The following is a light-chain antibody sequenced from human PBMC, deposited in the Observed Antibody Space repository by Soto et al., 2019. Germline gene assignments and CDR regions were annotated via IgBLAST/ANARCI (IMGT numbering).Light chain of an antibody. J-gene: IGLJ2*01. CDR3: GTWDSSLSAGV. CDR2: DNN. CDR1: SSNIGNNY. Sequence: QSVLTQPPSVSAAPGQKVTISCSGSSSNIGNNYVSWYQQLPGTAPKVLIYDNNKRPSGIPDRFSGSKSGTSATLGITGLQTGDEADYYCGTWDSSLSAGVFDGGTKLTVL. V-gene: IGLV1-51*01.